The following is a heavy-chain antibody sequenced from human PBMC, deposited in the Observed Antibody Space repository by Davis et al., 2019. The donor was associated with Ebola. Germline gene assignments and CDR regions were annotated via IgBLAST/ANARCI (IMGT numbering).Heavy chain of an antibody. Sequence: GESLKISCVASGFTLNNAWMSWVRQAPGKGLEWLGRIKSKTDGGTTDYAAPVKGRCAMSRDDSKNTLYPQMNSLKIEDTAVYYCTTLSTVTTMYFDLWGRGTLVTVSS. CDR3: TTLSTVTTMYFDL. V-gene: IGHV3-15*01. D-gene: IGHD4-17*01. CDR2: IKSKTDGGTT. CDR1: GFTLNNAW. J-gene: IGHJ2*01.